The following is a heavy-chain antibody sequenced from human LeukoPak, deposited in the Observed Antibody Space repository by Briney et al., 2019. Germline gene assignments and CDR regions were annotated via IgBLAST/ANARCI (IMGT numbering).Heavy chain of an antibody. CDR1: GGSISSGGYY. Sequence: PSQTLSLTCTVSGGSISSGGYYWSWIRQPPGKGLEWIGYIYHSGSTYYNPSLKSRVTISVDRSKNQFSLKLSSVTAADTAVYYCARLRPTNYYDSSGYLTYWGQGTLVTVSS. V-gene: IGHV4-30-2*01. J-gene: IGHJ4*02. CDR2: IYHSGST. D-gene: IGHD3-22*01. CDR3: ARLRPTNYYDSSGYLTY.